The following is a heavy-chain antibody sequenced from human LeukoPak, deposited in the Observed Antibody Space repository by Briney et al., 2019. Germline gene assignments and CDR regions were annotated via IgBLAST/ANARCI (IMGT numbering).Heavy chain of an antibody. CDR1: GFTFSTYR. D-gene: IGHD6-19*01. CDR2: ITEDGSGK. V-gene: IGHV3-7*01. Sequence: PGGSLRLSCAASGFTFSTYRMAWVRQAPGKGLEWVATITEDGSGKYHVDSERGRFTVSRDNTNKLLFLQMNSLRAEDTAVYHCAKARYSSGLDYWGQGTLVSVSS. CDR3: AKARYSSGLDY. J-gene: IGHJ4*02.